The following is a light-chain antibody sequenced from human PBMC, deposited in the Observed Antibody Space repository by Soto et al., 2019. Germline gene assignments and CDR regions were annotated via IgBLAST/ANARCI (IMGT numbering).Light chain of an antibody. V-gene: IGKV3-15*01. CDR3: QQYHSWPLT. CDR2: AAS. Sequence: ETVMTQSPATLSVSPGERATLSCRASQSVSSYLAWYQQKPGQATRVLIYAASTRATGIPARFSGSWSGTEFTLTNSSLQSEDFAAYYCQQYHSWPLTFGGGTKVEIK. CDR1: QSVSSY. J-gene: IGKJ4*01.